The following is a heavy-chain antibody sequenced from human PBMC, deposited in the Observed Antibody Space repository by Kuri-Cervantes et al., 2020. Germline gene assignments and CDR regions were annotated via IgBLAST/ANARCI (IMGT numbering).Heavy chain of an antibody. CDR3: ARDQAAYCGDDCYPI. D-gene: IGHD2-21*02. V-gene: IGHV4-39*07. CDR2: IYYSGST. CDR1: GGSISSSSYY. J-gene: IGHJ1*01. Sequence: SETLSLTCTVSGGSISSSSYYWGWIRQPPGKGLEWIGSIYYSGSTYYNPSLKSRVTISVDKSKNQFSLKLSSVTAADTAVYYCARDQAAYCGDDCYPIWGQGTLVTVSS.